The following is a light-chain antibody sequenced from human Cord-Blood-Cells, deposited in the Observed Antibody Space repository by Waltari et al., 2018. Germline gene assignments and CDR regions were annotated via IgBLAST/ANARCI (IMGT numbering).Light chain of an antibody. V-gene: IGKV3-11*01. Sequence: EIVFTQSPAPISLSPGERATLSCRASQIVSSYLAWYQQIPCQAPRLLIYDASNRATGIPARFSGSGSGTDFTLTISSLEPEDFAVYYCQQRSNWPPYTFGQGTKLEIK. J-gene: IGKJ2*01. CDR3: QQRSNWPPYT. CDR2: DAS. CDR1: QIVSSY.